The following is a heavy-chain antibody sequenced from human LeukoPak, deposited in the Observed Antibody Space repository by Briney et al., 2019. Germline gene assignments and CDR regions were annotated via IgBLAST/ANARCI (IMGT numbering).Heavy chain of an antibody. Sequence: ASVKVSCKASGGTFSSYAISWVRQPPGQGLEWMGGIIPIFGTANYAQKFQGRVTITADKSTSTAYMELSSLRSEDTAVYYCARDGSSPGAYYFDYWGQGTLVTVSS. CDR3: ARDGSSPGAYYFDY. V-gene: IGHV1-69*06. CDR2: IIPIFGTA. CDR1: GGTFSSYA. J-gene: IGHJ4*02. D-gene: IGHD6-13*01.